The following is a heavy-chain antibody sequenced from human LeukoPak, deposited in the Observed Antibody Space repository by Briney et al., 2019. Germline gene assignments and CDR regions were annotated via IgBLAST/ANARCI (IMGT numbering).Heavy chain of an antibody. J-gene: IGHJ4*02. V-gene: IGHV4-39*01. D-gene: IGHD3-10*01. CDR2: IYYSGST. CDR3: AITYYYGSGSYHIKNRIDY. CDR1: GGSISSSSYY. Sequence: PSETLSLTCTVSGGSISSSSYYWGWIRQPPGKGLEWIGSIYYSGSTYYNPSLKSRVTISVDTSKNQFSLKLSSVTAADTAVYYCAITYYYGSGSYHIKNRIDYWGQGTLVTVSS.